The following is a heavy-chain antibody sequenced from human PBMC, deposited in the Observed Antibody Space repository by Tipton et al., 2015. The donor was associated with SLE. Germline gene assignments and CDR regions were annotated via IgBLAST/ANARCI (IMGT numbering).Heavy chain of an antibody. CDR2: IKTDGSST. CDR1: GFTFNTYW. Sequence: SLRLSCAASGFTFNTYWMHWVRQAPGKGLVWVSRIKTDGSSTDYADSVKGRFTISTDNAKNSLYLQMNSLRVEDTAVYYCARDPGYWGQGTLATVSS. V-gene: IGHV3-74*01. J-gene: IGHJ4*02. CDR3: ARDPGY.